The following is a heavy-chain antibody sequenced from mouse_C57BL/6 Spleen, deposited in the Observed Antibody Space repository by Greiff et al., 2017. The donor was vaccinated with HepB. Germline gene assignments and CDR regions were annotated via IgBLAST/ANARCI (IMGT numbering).Heavy chain of an antibody. D-gene: IGHD1-1*01. CDR2: IHPNSGST. V-gene: IGHV1-64*01. Sequence: VQLQQPGAELVKPGASVKLSCKASGYTFTSYWMHWVKQRPGQGLEWIGMIHPNSGSTNYNEKFKSKATLTVDKSSSTAYMQLSSLTSEDSAVYYCARSGITTVVDTNWGQGTTLTVSS. CDR1: GYTFTSYW. CDR3: ARSGITTVVDTN. J-gene: IGHJ2*01.